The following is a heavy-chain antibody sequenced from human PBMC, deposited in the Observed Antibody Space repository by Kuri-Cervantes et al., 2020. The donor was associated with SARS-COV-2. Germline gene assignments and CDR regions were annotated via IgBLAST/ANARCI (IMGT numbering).Heavy chain of an antibody. Sequence: GGSLRLSCAASGFTFSSYSMNWVRQAPGKGLEWVSYISTSSAYIYHGDSVKGRFTISRDNAKNSLYLQMNSLRAEDTAVYYCAREIITIFGVNFDYWGQGTLVTVSS. CDR1: GFTFSSYS. CDR3: AREIITIFGVNFDY. V-gene: IGHV3-21*01. CDR2: ISTSSAYI. J-gene: IGHJ4*02. D-gene: IGHD3-3*01.